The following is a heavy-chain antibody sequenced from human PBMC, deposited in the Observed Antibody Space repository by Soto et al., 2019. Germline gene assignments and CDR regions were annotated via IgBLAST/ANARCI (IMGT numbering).Heavy chain of an antibody. Sequence: SETLSLTCTVSGGSISSGGYYWSWIRQHPGKGLEWVGYIYYSGSTYYNPSLKSRVTISVDTSKNQFSLKLSSVTAADTAVYYCARVVMDCSSTSCYAFDYWGQGTLVTVSS. D-gene: IGHD2-2*01. V-gene: IGHV4-31*02. CDR1: GGSISSGGYY. J-gene: IGHJ4*02. CDR2: IYYSGST. CDR3: ARVVMDCSSTSCYAFDY.